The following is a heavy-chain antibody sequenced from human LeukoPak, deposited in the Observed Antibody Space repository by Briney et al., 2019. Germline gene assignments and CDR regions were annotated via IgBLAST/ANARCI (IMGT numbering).Heavy chain of an antibody. V-gene: IGHV3-64*01. Sequence: GGSLRLPCAASGFTFSSYAMHWVRQAPGKGLEYVSAISSNGGSTYYANSVKGRFTISRDNSKNTLYLQMGSLRAEDMAVYYCARTSGYSPYYFDYWGQGTLVTVSS. CDR2: ISSNGGST. CDR1: GFTFSSYA. CDR3: ARTSGYSPYYFDY. D-gene: IGHD3-3*01. J-gene: IGHJ4*02.